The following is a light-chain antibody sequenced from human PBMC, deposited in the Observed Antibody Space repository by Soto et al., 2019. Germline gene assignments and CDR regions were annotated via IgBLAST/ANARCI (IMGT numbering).Light chain of an antibody. V-gene: IGKV3-20*01. J-gene: IGKJ2*01. CDR2: GAS. CDR3: HQYGYSPNT. Sequence: EIVLTQSPATLSLSPGERVTLSCRASRSVSSRYLAWYQQKPGQAPRLLIYGASSRATGIPDRFSGSGSGTDFTLTISRLEPEDFAVYHCHQYGYSPNTFGQGTKLEIK. CDR1: RSVSSRY.